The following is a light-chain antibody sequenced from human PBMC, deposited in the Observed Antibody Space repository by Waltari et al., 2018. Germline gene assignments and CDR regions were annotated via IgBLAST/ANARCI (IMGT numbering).Light chain of an antibody. CDR3: GTWDSSLSGAV. Sequence: QSVLTQPPSVSAAPGQRVTISCSGGSSTIWNNYVSWFRQFPGTAPKLLLYEDSERPSGIPGRFSGSKSGTSATLDITGLQAGDEADYYCGTWDSSLSGAVFGGGTHLTVL. J-gene: IGLJ7*01. CDR2: EDS. CDR1: SSTIWNNY. V-gene: IGLV1-51*02.